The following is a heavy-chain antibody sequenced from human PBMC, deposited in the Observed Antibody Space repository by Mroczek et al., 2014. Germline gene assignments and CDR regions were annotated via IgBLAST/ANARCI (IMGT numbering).Heavy chain of an antibody. CDR2: ISYDGSNK. D-gene: IGHD3-22*01. CDR3: ARDSGSAYDSSGSDY. Sequence: VQLVQSGGGVVQPGRSLRLSCAASGFTFSSYAMHWVRQAPGKGLEWVAVISYDGSNKYYADSVKGRFTISRDNSKNTLYLQMNSLRAEDTAVYYCARDSGSAYDSSGSDYWGQGTLVTVSS. CDR1: GFTFSSYA. V-gene: IGHV3-30-3*01. J-gene: IGHJ4*02.